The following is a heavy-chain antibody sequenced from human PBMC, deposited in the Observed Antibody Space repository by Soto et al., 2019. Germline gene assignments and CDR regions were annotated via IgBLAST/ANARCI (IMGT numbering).Heavy chain of an antibody. CDR1: GYTFTGYY. D-gene: IGHD2-15*01. CDR2: INPNSSGT. CDR3: ARDGYCSGGSCYSGWFDP. J-gene: IGHJ5*02. V-gene: IGHV1-2*02. Sequence: ASVKVSCKASGYTFTGYYMHWVRQAPGQGLEWMGWINPNSSGTNYAQKFQGRVTMTRDTSISTAYMELSRLRSDDTAVYYCARDGYCSGGSCYSGWFDPWGQGTLVTVS.